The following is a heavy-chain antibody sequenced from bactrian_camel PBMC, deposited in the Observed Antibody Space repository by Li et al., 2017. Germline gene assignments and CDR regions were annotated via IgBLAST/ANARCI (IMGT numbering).Heavy chain of an antibody. V-gene: IGHV3S55*01. J-gene: IGHJ4*01. Sequence: QVQLVESGGGSVQPGGSPRLSCASSGYNYDRNCMAWFRQAPGKERWGVAGINSEDRPKYNESVQGRFTASRDKRTNTLYLQMNNLQPEDTGMYYCAAAYTYCSGGYDAFEYNYWGQGTQVTVS. CDR3: AAAYTYCSGGYDAFEYNY. CDR1: GYNYDRNC. D-gene: IGHD2*01. CDR2: INSEDRP.